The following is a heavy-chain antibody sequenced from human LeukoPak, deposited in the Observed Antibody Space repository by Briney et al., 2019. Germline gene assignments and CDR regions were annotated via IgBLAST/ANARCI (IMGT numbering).Heavy chain of an antibody. Sequence: PSETLSLTCTVSGGSISSYCWSWIRQPPGKGLEWIGYIYYSGGTNYNPSLKSRVTISVDTSKNQFSLKLSSVTAADTAVYYCARVRYDGSGSYSPTIDYWGQGTLVTVSS. V-gene: IGHV4-59*12. D-gene: IGHD3-10*01. CDR3: ARVRYDGSGSYSPTIDY. J-gene: IGHJ4*02. CDR2: IYYSGGT. CDR1: GGSISSYC.